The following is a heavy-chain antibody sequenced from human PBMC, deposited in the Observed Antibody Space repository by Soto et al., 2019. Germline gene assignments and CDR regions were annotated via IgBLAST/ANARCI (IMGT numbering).Heavy chain of an antibody. CDR3: AKDQSNSNPLYYFDF. D-gene: IGHD3-22*01. CDR1: GFTVSDNY. CDR2: IYSDVYSAGTT. Sequence: GGSLRLSCEASGFTVSDNYMTWVRQAPGKGLEWVSLIYSDVYSAGTTYYADSVKGRFTISRDNSKNTLYLQMNSLRAEDTAIYYCAKDQSNSNPLYYFDFWGPGTLVTVSS. V-gene: IGHV3-53*01. J-gene: IGHJ4*02.